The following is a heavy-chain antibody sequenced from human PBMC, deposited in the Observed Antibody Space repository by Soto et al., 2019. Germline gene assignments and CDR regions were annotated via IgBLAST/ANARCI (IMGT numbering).Heavy chain of an antibody. CDR1: GYTCTGYY. V-gene: IGHV1-2*03. J-gene: IGHJ6*02. CDR2: INPNSGGT. Sequence: GFAVKVSCKASGYTCTGYYMHWVLQAPGQGLEWMGWINPNSGGTNYAQKFQGRVTMTRDTSISTAYMELSRLRSDDTAVYYCAQGDYYYGMDVWGQGTTVTVSS. CDR3: AQGDYYYGMDV.